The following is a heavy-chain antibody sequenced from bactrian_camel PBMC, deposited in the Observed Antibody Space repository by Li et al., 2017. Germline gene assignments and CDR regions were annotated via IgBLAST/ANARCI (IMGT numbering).Heavy chain of an antibody. D-gene: IGHD1*01. Sequence: HVQLVESGGDSVQPGGSLKLSCEGCGFDFSTCTMAWYRQRPGQEREEVSTLSSDGTSNYSDSTRGRFTISQDSATNTVYLQMNSLRVDDAAMYYCAADRRIASLSCLTDDKVYWGQGTQVTVS. CDR3: AADRRIASLSCLTDDKVY. CDR2: LSSDGTS. J-gene: IGHJ4*01. CDR1: GFDFSTCT. V-gene: IGHV3S53*01.